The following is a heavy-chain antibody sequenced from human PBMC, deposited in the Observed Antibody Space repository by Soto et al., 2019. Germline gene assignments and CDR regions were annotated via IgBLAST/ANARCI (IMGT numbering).Heavy chain of an antibody. J-gene: IGHJ6*02. D-gene: IGHD2-2*01. CDR3: ARHDCISTSCYYYYYYSMDV. CDR2: IIPIFDTA. Sequence: GASVKVSCKASGYTFTSYYMHWVRQSPGQGLEWMGGIIPIFDTANYAQKFQGRVTITADESTSTAYMELSSLRSEDTAVYYCARHDCISTSCYYYYYYSMDVWGQGTTVTVS. CDR1: GYTFTSYY. V-gene: IGHV1-69*13.